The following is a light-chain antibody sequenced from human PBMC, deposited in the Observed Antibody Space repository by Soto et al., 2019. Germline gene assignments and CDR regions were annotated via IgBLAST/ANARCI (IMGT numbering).Light chain of an antibody. CDR3: CSYAGSYTFV. CDR1: SSDVGGYNY. J-gene: IGLJ1*01. Sequence: QSVLTQPASVSGSPGQSITISCTGTSSDVGGYNYVSWYQQHPGKAPKLMIYDVSKRPSGVPDRFSGSKSGNTAPLTISGLQAEDEADYYCCSYAGSYTFVFGTGTKVTVL. CDR2: DVS. V-gene: IGLV2-11*01.